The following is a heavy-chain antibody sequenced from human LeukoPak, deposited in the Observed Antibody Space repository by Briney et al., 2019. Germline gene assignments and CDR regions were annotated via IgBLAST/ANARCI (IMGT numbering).Heavy chain of an antibody. D-gene: IGHD2-2*01. CDR3: ARGADIVVVPAAIMDV. CDR2: IYYSGST. V-gene: IGHV4-59*01. J-gene: IGHJ6*04. CDR1: GGSISSYY. Sequence: PSETLSLTCTVSGGSISSYYWSWIRQPPGKGLEWIGYIYYSGSTNYNPSLKSRATISVDTSKNQFSLKLSSVTAADTAVYYCARGADIVVVPAAIMDVWGKGTTVTVSS.